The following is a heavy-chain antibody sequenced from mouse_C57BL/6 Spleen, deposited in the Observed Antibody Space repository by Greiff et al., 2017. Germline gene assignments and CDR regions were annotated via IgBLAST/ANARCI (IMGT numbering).Heavy chain of an antibody. CDR2: ISSGGDYI. V-gene: IGHV5-9-1*02. CDR1: GFTFSSSA. J-gene: IGHJ3*01. CDR3: TRGYYDQAWFAY. Sequence: EVKLVESGEGLVKPGGSLKLSCAASGFTFSSSAMSWVRQTPEKRLEWVAYISSGGDYIYYADTVKGRFTISRDNARNTLYLQMSSLKSEDTAMYYCTRGYYDQAWFAYWGQGTLVTVSA. D-gene: IGHD2-4*01.